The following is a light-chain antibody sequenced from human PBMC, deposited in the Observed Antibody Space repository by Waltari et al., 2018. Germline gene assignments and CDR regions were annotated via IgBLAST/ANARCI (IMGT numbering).Light chain of an antibody. CDR1: HIIGTS. CDR2: GAT. V-gene: IGKV1-39*01. CDR3: QQSFTFPYT. Sequence: DVQMTQSPSSLSASVGDVVTMPCRTSHIIGTSVHWYHQRPGQPPQLIISGATVLHTGVPPRFGGSGSGTDFTLTIASLQPEDFGTFFCQQSFTFPYTFGPGTKLEI. J-gene: IGKJ2*01.